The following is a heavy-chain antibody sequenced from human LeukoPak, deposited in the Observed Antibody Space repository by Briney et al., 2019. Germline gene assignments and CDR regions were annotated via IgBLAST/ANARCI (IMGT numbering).Heavy chain of an antibody. CDR3: AKILPDTVTADY. J-gene: IGHJ4*02. CDR2: ISGDGGST. D-gene: IGHD4-11*01. V-gene: IGHV3-43*02. Sequence: PGGYLRLSCAASRFTFDDYAMHWVRQAPGKGLEWVSLISGDGGSTYYADSVKGRFTISRDNSKNTLYLQMNSLRAEDTAVYYCAKILPDTVTADYWGQGTLVTVSS. CDR1: RFTFDDYA.